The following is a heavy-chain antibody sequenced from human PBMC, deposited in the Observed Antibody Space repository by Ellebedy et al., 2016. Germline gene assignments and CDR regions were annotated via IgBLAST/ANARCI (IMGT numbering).Heavy chain of an antibody. D-gene: IGHD2-2*01. Sequence: SLKISCAASGFTFDDYAMHWVRQAPGKGLEWVSGISWNSGVIAYADSVRGRFTISRDNAENSLYLQMNSLRPEDTAYYYCAKGKQYHLRPLLDYWGQGTLVTVSS. V-gene: IGHV3-9*01. CDR1: GFTFDDYA. CDR2: ISWNSGVI. CDR3: AKGKQYHLRPLLDY. J-gene: IGHJ4*02.